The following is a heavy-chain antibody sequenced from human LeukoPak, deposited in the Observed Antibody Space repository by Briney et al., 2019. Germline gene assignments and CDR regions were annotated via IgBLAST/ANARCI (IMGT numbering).Heavy chain of an antibody. D-gene: IGHD6-13*01. J-gene: IGHJ6*02. CDR3: ARGIGLVAAGIFYYAMDV. CDR1: GDSVSSNSAA. Sequence: SQTLSLTCAISGDSVSSNSAAWNWIRQSPSRGLEWLGRTYYRSKWYNDYAVSVKSRITIDPDTSKNQFSPQLNSVTPEDTAVYYCARGIGLVAAGIFYYAMDVWGQGTTVTVSS. V-gene: IGHV6-1*01. CDR2: TYYRSKWYN.